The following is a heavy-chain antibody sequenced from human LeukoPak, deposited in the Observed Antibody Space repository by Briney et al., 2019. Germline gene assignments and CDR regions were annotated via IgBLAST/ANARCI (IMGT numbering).Heavy chain of an antibody. J-gene: IGHJ4*02. Sequence: SETLSLTCTVSGGSINNYFWGWIRQPAGTGLEWIGRIYTSGNTDYNSSLKSRVTMSIDTSNNYFFLKLSSVTAADTAVYYCARESKDYDGSGYYFDHWGQGFLVTVSS. CDR3: ARESKDYDGSGYYFDH. D-gene: IGHD3-22*01. CDR1: GGSINNYF. V-gene: IGHV4-4*07. CDR2: IYTSGNT.